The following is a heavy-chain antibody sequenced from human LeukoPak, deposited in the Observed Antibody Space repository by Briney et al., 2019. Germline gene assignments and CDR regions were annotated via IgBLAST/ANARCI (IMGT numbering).Heavy chain of an antibody. CDR2: IYHSGST. CDR1: GYSISSGYY. D-gene: IGHD3-10*01. V-gene: IGHV4-38-2*02. CDR3: ARDREGYGSATD. Sequence: SETLSLTCTVSGYSISSGYYWGWIRQPPGKGLEWIGSIYHSGSTYYNPSLKSRVTISVDTSKNQFSLNLSSVTAADTAVYFCARDREGYGSATDWGQGTLVTVSS. J-gene: IGHJ4*02.